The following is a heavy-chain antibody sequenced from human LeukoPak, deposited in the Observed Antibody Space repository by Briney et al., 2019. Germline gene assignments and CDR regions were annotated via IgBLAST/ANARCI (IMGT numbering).Heavy chain of an antibody. Sequence: GGSLRLSCAASGFTFSGSAMHWVRQASGKGLEWVGRIRSKANSYATAYAASVKGRFTISRDDSKNTAYLQMNSLKTEDTAVYYCTRRYSSSQYNWFAPWGQVTLVTVCS. CDR3: TRRYSSSQYNWFAP. CDR1: GFTFSGSA. D-gene: IGHD6-13*01. CDR2: IRSKANSYAT. J-gene: IGHJ5*02. V-gene: IGHV3-73*01.